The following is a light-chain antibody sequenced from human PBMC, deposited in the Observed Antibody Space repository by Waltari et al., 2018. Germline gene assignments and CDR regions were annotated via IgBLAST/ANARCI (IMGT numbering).Light chain of an antibody. J-gene: IGLJ2*01. V-gene: IGLV1-51*01. Sequence: QSVLTQPPSVSAAPGQKVTIPCSGRGPNLGRDYVSWYQQLPGTAPNILIYDNDERPSGIPERFSGSKSGTAAALGITGLQTGDEDYYYCGTWDHSLHGLVFGGGTKLTVL. CDR2: DND. CDR1: GPNLGRDY. CDR3: GTWDHSLHGLV.